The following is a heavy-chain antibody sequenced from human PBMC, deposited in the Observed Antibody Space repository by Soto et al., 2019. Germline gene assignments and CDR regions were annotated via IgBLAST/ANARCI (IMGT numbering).Heavy chain of an antibody. Sequence: QVQLVQSGAEVKKPGASVKVSCKASGYTFTSYDINWVRQAPGRGLEWVGRMNTKSGHTGSAQRFQGRVTMTRRTSMSTADMELSRLRSEYTAVYYCARGGSDYYDTRGHYPPTSWGLDVWGQGTTVTVSS. CDR1: GYTFTSYD. D-gene: IGHD3-22*01. V-gene: IGHV1-8*01. CDR3: ARGGSDYYDTRGHYPPTSWGLDV. CDR2: MNTKSGHT. J-gene: IGHJ6*01.